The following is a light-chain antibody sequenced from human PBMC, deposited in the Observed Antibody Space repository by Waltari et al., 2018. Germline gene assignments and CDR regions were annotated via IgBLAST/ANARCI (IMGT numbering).Light chain of an antibody. CDR1: QRIKNN. CDR2: DAS. Sequence: ETVMTQSPATLSVYPGERSTLSCRASQRIKNNLAWYQQKGGPAPRLLLFDASTRATGISARFSGSGYGTEFTLTISSLQSEDFAVYYCQQYDNWPLTFGQGTRLDIK. J-gene: IGKJ5*01. V-gene: IGKV3-15*01. CDR3: QQYDNWPLT.